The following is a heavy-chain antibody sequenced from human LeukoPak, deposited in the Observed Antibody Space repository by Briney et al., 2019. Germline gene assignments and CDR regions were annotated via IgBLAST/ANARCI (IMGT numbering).Heavy chain of an antibody. D-gene: IGHD4-11*01. CDR1: GGSISGGY. J-gene: IGHJ4*02. Sequence: SETLSLTCTVSGGSISGGYWSWIRQPPGRGLEWIRYVYTSGSTNYNPSLKSRVTISVDTSKSQFALKLSSVTAADTAVYYCAKSYFDYSTYYSYYFNLWGQGALVTVSS. CDR2: VYTSGST. CDR3: AKSYFDYSTYYSYYFNL. V-gene: IGHV4-4*09.